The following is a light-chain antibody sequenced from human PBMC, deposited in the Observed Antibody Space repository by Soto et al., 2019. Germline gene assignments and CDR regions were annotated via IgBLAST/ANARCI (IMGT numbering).Light chain of an antibody. Sequence: DIQMTQSPSSLSASVGDRVTITCQASQDISNYLNWYQQKPGKAPKLLIYDASNLETGVPSRFSGSGSGTDFTFTISSLQPEDIATYYCQQYDTLPLPFGGGTKVDIK. CDR1: QDISNY. V-gene: IGKV1-33*01. CDR2: DAS. CDR3: QQYDTLPLP. J-gene: IGKJ4*01.